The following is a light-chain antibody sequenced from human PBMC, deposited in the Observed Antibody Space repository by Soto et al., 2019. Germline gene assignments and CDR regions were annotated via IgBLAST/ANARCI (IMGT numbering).Light chain of an antibody. Sequence: QSALTQPASVSGSPGQSITISCTGTSSDVGGHNSVSWYRQDPGQAPKLMIYDVSNRPSGVSDRFSGSKSGNTASLTISGLQIEDEADYYCSSFTSSVTYVFGTGTQLTVL. J-gene: IGLJ1*01. CDR3: SSFTSSVTYV. V-gene: IGLV2-14*01. CDR2: DVS. CDR1: SSDVGGHNS.